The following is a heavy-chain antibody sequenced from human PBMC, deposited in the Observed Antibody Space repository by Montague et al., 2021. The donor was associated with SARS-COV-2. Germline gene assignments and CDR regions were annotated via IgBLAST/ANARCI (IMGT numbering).Heavy chain of an antibody. CDR1: AFTFSNYV. V-gene: IGHV3-23*01. J-gene: IGHJ4*02. CDR2: ITDSGGST. D-gene: IGHD6-13*01. CDR3: AKTGGIIAADT. Sequence: SLRPSCAASAFTFSNYVMNWVRQAPGKGLEWVSAITDSGGSTFYADSVKGRFTISRDNSKNTVYLQMNTLRAEDTAIYYCAKTGGIIAADTWGQGTLVTVSS.